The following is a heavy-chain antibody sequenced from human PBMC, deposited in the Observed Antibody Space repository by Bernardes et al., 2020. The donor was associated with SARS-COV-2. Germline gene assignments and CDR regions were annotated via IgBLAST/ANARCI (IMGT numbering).Heavy chain of an antibody. CDR1: GDSVSNGDYF. CDR2: IYFTGTT. J-gene: IGHJ5*02. D-gene: IGHD3-10*01. V-gene: IGHV4-30-4*01. CDR3: ARGIWASGTYMRSDWFDP. Sequence: SETLSLTRAVSGDSVSNGDYFLSWIRQAPGQGLEWIGYIYFTGTTYYSPSLKSRVSISVDTSKNQVSLTLTSMTAADTAMYYCARGIWASGTYMRSDWFDPWGQGTLVTVTS.